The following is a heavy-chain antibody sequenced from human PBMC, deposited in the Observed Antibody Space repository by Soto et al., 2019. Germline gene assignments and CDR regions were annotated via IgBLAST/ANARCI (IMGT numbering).Heavy chain of an antibody. J-gene: IGHJ4*02. D-gene: IGHD6-13*01. CDR2: ISASGATT. CDR1: GFSFSDIT. Sequence: DVDLLESGGGLVQPGGSLRLSCAGSGFSFSDITMSWVRQPPGKGLQWVADISASGATTNYADSVRGRFTIARDNSKSTLSLQMTSLGGEDTAVYYCTVRMFSSSWSSFDFWGQGTLVTVSS. CDR3: TVRMFSSSWSSFDF. V-gene: IGHV3-23*01.